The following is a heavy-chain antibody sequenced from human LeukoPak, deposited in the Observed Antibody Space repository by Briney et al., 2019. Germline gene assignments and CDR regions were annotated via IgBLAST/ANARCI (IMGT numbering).Heavy chain of an antibody. D-gene: IGHD5-24*01. CDR3: ARVDPTGDGYNCFDS. Sequence: TGGSLRLSCAAAGFIFDDYGMNWVRQVPGKGLEWVCGINWNSSSKGYADSVKGRFTISRDNAKSTLYLQMDSLRPEDTAVYYCARVDPTGDGYNCFDSWGQGTLVTVSS. CDR2: INWNSSSK. CDR1: GFIFDDYG. V-gene: IGHV3-20*04. J-gene: IGHJ4*02.